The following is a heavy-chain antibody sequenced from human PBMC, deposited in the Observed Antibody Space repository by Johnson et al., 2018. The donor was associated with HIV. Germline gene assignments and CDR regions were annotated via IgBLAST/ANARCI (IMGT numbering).Heavy chain of an antibody. Sequence: HVQLVESGGGVVQPGGSLRLSCAASGFSFSTYGMHWVRQAPGKGLKWVSFIRYDGSNKYYTDSVKGRFTISRDNSKNTLYLQMNSLRAEDTAVYYCARSQPEEYSSSSDAFDIWGQGTMVTVSS. CDR1: GFSFSTYG. CDR3: ARSQPEEYSSSSDAFDI. D-gene: IGHD6-6*01. J-gene: IGHJ3*02. V-gene: IGHV3-30*02. CDR2: IRYDGSNK.